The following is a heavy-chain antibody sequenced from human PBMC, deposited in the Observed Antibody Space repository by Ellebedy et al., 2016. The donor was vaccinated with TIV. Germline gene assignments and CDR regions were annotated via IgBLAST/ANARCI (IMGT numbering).Heavy chain of an antibody. CDR3: ARHSFSNWFDP. Sequence: MPSETLSLTCTVSGGSISSTNYYWGWIRQPPVQGLEWIGSINYSGSTYYNPSLKSRVTISVDTSKNQLSLNLSSVTAADTAVYYCARHSFSNWFDPWGQGTLVTVSS. V-gene: IGHV4-39*01. J-gene: IGHJ5*02. CDR1: GGSISSTNYY. D-gene: IGHD3-3*01. CDR2: INYSGST.